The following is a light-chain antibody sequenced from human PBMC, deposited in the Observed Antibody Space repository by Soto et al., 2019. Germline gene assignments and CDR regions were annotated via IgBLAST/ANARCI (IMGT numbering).Light chain of an antibody. J-gene: IGLJ1*01. V-gene: IGLV2-14*01. Sequence: QSALTQPASVSGSPGQSITISCTGTSSAVGGYNYVSWYQQHPGKAPKLMIYDVSNRPSGVSNRFSGSKSGNTASLTISGLQAEDEADYYCSSYTSSSTHYGCGTGTKLTVL. CDR1: SSAVGGYNY. CDR2: DVS. CDR3: SSYTSSSTHYG.